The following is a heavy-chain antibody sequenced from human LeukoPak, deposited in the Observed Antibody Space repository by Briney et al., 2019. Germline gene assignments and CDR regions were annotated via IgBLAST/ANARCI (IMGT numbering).Heavy chain of an antibody. CDR1: GYTFITYY. Sequence: ASVKVSCKASGYTFITYYIHWVRRAPGQGLEWMGIISPSGGSTTYARRFQGRVTMTGDTSTSTVYMELSSLRSEDTAVYYCARSRLLLDYWGQGTLATVSS. V-gene: IGHV1-46*01. J-gene: IGHJ4*02. CDR3: ARSRLLLDY. D-gene: IGHD2-21*02. CDR2: ISPSGGST.